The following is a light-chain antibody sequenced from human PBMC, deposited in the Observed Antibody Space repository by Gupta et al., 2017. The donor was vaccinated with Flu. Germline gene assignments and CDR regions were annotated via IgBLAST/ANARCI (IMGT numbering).Light chain of an antibody. V-gene: IGLV1-40*01. CDR3: QSYESSLGGSWV. Sequence: ITCTGNTTNIGVRDDCHCDPPFPGMAPSLLISGNNNRPSGVSARCFASRSVTSAALAITGLPAEEEADYYCQSYESSLGGSWVFGGGTKRTVL. J-gene: IGLJ3*02. CDR1: TTNIGVRDD. CDR2: GNN.